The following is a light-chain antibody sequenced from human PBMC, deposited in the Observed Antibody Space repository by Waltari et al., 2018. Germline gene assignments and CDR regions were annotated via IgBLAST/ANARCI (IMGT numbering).Light chain of an antibody. J-gene: IGLJ3*02. CDR3: ETWDSNTWV. Sequence: QLILTQSSSASASLGSSVKLTFTLSSGHNSYIIAWHQQQPGKAPRYLMKLEGSGSYTKGSGVPDRFSGSSSGADRYLTISNLQSEDEADYYCETWDSNTWVFGGGTKLTVL. CDR2: LEGSGSY. V-gene: IGLV4-60*03. CDR1: SGHNSYI.